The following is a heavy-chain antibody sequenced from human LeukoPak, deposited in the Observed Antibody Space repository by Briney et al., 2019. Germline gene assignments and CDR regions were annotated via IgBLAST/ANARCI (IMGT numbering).Heavy chain of an antibody. CDR2: ISAYNGNT. CDR3: ARGVNYYGSGSYRWGFDY. CDR1: GYTFTSYG. Sequence: ASVKVSCKASGYTFTSYGISWVRQAPGQGLEWMGWISAYNGNTNYAQKLQGRVTMTTDTSTSTAYMELRSLRSDDTAVYYCARGVNYYGSGSYRWGFDYWGQGTLSPSPQ. J-gene: IGHJ4*02. V-gene: IGHV1-18*01. D-gene: IGHD3-10*01.